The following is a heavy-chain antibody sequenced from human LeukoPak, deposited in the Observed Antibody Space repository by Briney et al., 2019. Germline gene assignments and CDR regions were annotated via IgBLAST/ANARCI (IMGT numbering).Heavy chain of an antibody. CDR1: GYTFTSYY. D-gene: IGHD3-22*01. V-gene: IGHV1-46*01. Sequence: ASVKVSCKASGYTFTSYYMDWVRQAPGQGLEWMGIINPSGGSTSYAQKFQGRVTMTRDTSTSTVYMELSSLRSEDTAVYYCARGGYFSHYYDSSGYSPVNWGQGTMVTVSS. J-gene: IGHJ3*01. CDR3: ARGGYFSHYYDSSGYSPVN. CDR2: INPSGGST.